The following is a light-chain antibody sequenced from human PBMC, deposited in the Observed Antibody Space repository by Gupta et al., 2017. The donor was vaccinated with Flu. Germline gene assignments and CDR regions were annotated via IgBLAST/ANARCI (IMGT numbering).Light chain of an antibody. J-gene: IGLJ3*02. CDR3: YSTDSSGNHRV. CDR2: EDS. V-gene: IGLV3-10*01. Sequence: SYDLTQPPSVSVSPGQTARLPCSGDALPKKYAYWYQQKSGQAPVLVIYEDSKRPSGIPERFSGSSSGTMATLTISGAQVEDEADYYCYSTDSSGNHRVFGGGTKLTVL. CDR1: ALPKKY.